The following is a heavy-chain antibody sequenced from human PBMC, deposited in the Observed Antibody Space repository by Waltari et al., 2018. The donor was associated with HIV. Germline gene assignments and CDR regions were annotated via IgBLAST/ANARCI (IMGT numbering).Heavy chain of an antibody. Sequence: VQLLESGGKLVQPGGSLRLSCAASGFTFSTYAMTWVRQAPGKGLEWVSWISGGGGDTYYADSVRGRCAMSRDNSKKTLYLLMNSLRGDDTAVYFCAKDLNPRVQLGLSPPFYFDDWGQGTLVTVS. V-gene: IGHV3-23*01. D-gene: IGHD6-6*01. CDR2: ISGGGGDT. CDR3: AKDLNPRVQLGLSPPFYFDD. J-gene: IGHJ4*02. CDR1: GFTFSTYA.